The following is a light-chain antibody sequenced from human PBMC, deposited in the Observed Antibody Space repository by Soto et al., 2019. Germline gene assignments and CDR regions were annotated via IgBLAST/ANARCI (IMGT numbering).Light chain of an antibody. CDR1: QSVSSY. J-gene: IGKJ4*01. V-gene: IGKV3-11*01. Sequence: DIVLPKSPATFSFSIWVSSIFSCRASQSVSSYLAWYQQKPGQAPRLLIYDASNRATGIPARFSGSGSGTDFTLTISSLEPEDFAVYYCQQRSNWPLLTFGGGTKVDIK. CDR3: QQRSNWPLLT. CDR2: DAS.